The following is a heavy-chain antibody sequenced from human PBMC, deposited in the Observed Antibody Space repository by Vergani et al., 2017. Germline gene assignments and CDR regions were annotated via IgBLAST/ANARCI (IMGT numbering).Heavy chain of an antibody. CDR3: ARDPDSVVVPAAPYYYYYYGMDV. V-gene: IGHV1-18*04. CDR1: GYTFTSYG. D-gene: IGHD2-2*01. J-gene: IGHJ6*02. CDR2: ISAYNVNT. Sequence: QVQLVQSGAEVKKPGASVKVSCKASGYTFTSYGISWVRQAPGQGLEWMGWISAYNVNTNYAQKLQGRVTMTTDKSTSTAYMELRSLRSDDTAVYYCARDPDSVVVPAAPYYYYYYGMDVWGQGTTVTVSS.